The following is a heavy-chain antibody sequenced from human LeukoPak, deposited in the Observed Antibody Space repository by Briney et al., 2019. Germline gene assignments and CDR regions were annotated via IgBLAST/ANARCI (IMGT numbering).Heavy chain of an antibody. CDR1: GYTFTSYG. J-gene: IGHJ4*02. V-gene: IGHV1-18*01. CDR2: ISAYNGNT. CDR3: ASMRDLYYDSSGYYFDS. Sequence: GSVKVSCKASGYTFTSYGISWVRQAPGQGLEWMGWISAYNGNTNYAQKLQGRVTMTTDTSTSTAYMELRSLRSDDTAVYYCASMRDLYYDSSGYYFDSWGQGTLVTVSS. D-gene: IGHD3-22*01.